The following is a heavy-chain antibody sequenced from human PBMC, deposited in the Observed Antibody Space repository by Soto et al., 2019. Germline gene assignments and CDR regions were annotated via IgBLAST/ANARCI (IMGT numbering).Heavy chain of an antibody. CDR2: MSGSGTTT. Sequence: EVQLLESGGGLVQPGGSLRLSCAASGFTFRNYAMNWVRQAPGKGLEWVAEMSGSGTTTLYADSVKDRFTISRDNSNKTVFLQMNSLRADDTAVYYCAKRRGSGWFYFDFWGQGTLVTVSS. J-gene: IGHJ4*02. V-gene: IGHV3-23*01. CDR3: AKRRGSGWFYFDF. D-gene: IGHD6-19*01. CDR1: GFTFRNYA.